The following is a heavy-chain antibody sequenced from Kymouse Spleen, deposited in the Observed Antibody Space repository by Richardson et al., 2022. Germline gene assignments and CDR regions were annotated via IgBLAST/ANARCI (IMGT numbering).Heavy chain of an antibody. CDR1: GFTFSSYS. V-gene: IGHV3-21*03. D-gene: IGHD6-19*01. CDR3: ARDQGVAVAGTGY. J-gene: IGHJ4*02. Sequence: EVQLVESGGGLVKPGGSLRLSCAASGFTFSSYSMNWVRQAPGKGLEWVSSISSSSSYIYYADSVKGRFTISRDNAKNSLYLQMNSLRAEDTAVYYCARDQGVAVAGTGYWGQGTLVTVSS. CDR2: ISSSSSYI.